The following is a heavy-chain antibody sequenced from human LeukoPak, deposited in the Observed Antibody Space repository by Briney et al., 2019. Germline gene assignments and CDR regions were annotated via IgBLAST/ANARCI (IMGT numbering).Heavy chain of an antibody. CDR3: ARHVLRYFDWLLIFDY. CDR2: ISGSGGRT. CDR1: GFTFSSYA. Sequence: PGGSLRLSCAASGFTFSSYAMSWVRQAPGKGLEWVSAISGSGGRTYYADSVKGRFTISRDNSKNTLYLQMNSLRAEDTAVYYCARHVLRYFDWLLIFDYWGQGTLVTVSS. V-gene: IGHV3-23*01. J-gene: IGHJ4*02. D-gene: IGHD3-9*01.